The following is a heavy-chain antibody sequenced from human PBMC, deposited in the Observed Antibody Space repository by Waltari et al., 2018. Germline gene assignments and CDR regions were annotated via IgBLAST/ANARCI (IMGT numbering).Heavy chain of an antibody. Sequence: QVQLQESGPGLVKPSDILSLNCSVSGASISSHLWSWVRQPPGKGLEWIGSIYYSGSTYYNPSLKSRVTISVDTSKNQFSLKLSSVTAADTAVYYCAMSGQWLDEWPGIRDYYYYYMDVWGKGTTVTVSS. D-gene: IGHD6-19*01. CDR1: GASISSHL. V-gene: IGHV4-59*05. J-gene: IGHJ6*03. CDR3: AMSGQWLDEWPGIRDYYYYYMDV. CDR2: IYYSGST.